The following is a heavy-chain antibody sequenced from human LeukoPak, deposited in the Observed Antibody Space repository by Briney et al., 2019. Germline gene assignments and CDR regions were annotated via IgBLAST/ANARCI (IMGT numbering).Heavy chain of an antibody. CDR3: LRYCSGGSCLDAFDI. J-gene: IGHJ3*02. V-gene: IGHV1-69*04. Sequence: ASVKVSCKASGGTFSSYAISRVRQAPGQGLEWMGRIIPILGIANYAQKFQGRVTITADKSTSTAYMELSSLRSEDTAVYYCLRYCSGGSCLDAFDIWGQGTMVTVSS. CDR1: GGTFSSYA. CDR2: IIPILGIA. D-gene: IGHD2-15*01.